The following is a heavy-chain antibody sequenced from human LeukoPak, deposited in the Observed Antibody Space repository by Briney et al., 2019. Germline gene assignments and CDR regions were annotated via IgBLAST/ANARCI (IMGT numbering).Heavy chain of an antibody. Sequence: SVKVSCKASGGTFSSYAISWVRQAPGQGLEWMGGIIPIFGTANYAQKFQGRVTITTDESTSTAYMELSSLRSEDTAVYYCARTAASYDACDIWGQGTMVTVSS. J-gene: IGHJ3*02. V-gene: IGHV1-69*05. CDR2: IIPIFGTA. D-gene: IGHD6-13*01. CDR1: GGTFSSYA. CDR3: ARTAASYDACDI.